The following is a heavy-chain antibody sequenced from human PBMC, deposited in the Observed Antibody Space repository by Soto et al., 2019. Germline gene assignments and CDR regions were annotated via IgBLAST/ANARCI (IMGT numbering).Heavy chain of an antibody. D-gene: IGHD2-8*02. V-gene: IGHV4-31*01. Sequence: QMRLQESGPGLVRPSETLSLTCTVSGGSINGAYYWGWVRQHPGKGLEWIWFIYSSGSTYQNLSLTSVLTMATDTSKNQLSLRLTAVTVADTAVYYCAREAYGEYTPRGVFEMWGQGTTVTVSA. J-gene: IGHJ3*02. CDR1: GGSINGAYY. CDR3: AREAYGEYTPRGVFEM. CDR2: IYSSGST.